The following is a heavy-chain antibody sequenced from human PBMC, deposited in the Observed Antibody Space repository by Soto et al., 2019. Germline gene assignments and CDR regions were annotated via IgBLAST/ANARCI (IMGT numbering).Heavy chain of an antibody. J-gene: IGHJ4*02. Sequence: GGSLRLSCAASGFTFRSYAMSWVRQAPGKGLEWVSGISNSGGRTYYVDSVKGRFTISRDNSKNTLYLQMDSLRAEDTAAYYCAKDLRGSSRPRAGFDYWGQGTLVTVSS. CDR3: AKDLRGSSRPRAGFDY. CDR2: ISNSGGRT. V-gene: IGHV3-23*01. CDR1: GFTFRSYA. D-gene: IGHD6-13*01.